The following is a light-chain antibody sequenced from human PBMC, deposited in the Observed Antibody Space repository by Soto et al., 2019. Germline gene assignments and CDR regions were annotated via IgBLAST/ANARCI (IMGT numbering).Light chain of an antibody. CDR3: SSHAGIINVV. CDR2: EVT. V-gene: IGLV2-8*01. CDR1: KNDIGVYDF. J-gene: IGLJ3*02. Sequence: QSALTQPPSASGSPGQSVTISCTGTKNDIGVYDFVSWYQHHPGKAPRLIIYEVTKRPSGVPDRFSGSKSGNTASLTVSGLLAEDEADYYCSSHAGIINVVFGGGTKLTVL.